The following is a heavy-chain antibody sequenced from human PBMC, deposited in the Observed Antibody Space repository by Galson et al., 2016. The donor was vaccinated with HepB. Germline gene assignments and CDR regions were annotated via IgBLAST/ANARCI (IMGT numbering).Heavy chain of an antibody. D-gene: IGHD4-17*01. CDR1: GLTVSRSY. CDR2: VHSGGRT. CDR3: AKDYAAYGDPARYYYFEKDV. V-gene: IGHV3-66*01. Sequence: LRLSCAASGLTVSRSYMSWVRQAPGKGLEWVSIVHSGGRTYYSASVKGRFTISRDTSKNTLYLQMNSLRADDTAVYYCAKDYAAYGDPARYYYFEKDVWDQGTTVTVSS. J-gene: IGHJ6*02.